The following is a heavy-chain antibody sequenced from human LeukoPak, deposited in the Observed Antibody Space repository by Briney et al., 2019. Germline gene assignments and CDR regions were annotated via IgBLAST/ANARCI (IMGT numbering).Heavy chain of an antibody. CDR3: ATDGSPFDN. J-gene: IGHJ4*02. Sequence: GGSLRLSCAASGFTFSSYWMSWVRQPPGKGLEWVANIKQDGNEKYYLDSGKGRFTISRDNAKNSLYLQMDSLRAEDTAVYYCATDGSPFDNWGQGTLVTVSS. CDR1: GFTFSSYW. CDR2: IKQDGNEK. V-gene: IGHV3-7*01.